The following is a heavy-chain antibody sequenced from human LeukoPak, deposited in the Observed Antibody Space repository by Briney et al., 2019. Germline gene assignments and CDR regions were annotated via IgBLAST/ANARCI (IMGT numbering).Heavy chain of an antibody. D-gene: IGHD3-22*01. J-gene: IGHJ4*02. CDR2: IIPIFGTA. CDR1: GGTFGSYA. V-gene: IGHV1-69*05. CDR3: ARTYYYDSSGYYLDY. Sequence: SVKVSCKASGGTFGSYAISWVRQAPGQGLEWMGRIIPIFGTANYAQKFQGRVTITTDESTSTAYIELSSLRSEDTAVYYCARTYYYDSSGYYLDYWGQGTLVTVSS.